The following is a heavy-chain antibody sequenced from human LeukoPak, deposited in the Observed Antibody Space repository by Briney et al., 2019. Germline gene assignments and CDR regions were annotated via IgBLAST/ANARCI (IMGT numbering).Heavy chain of an antibody. V-gene: IGHV3-23*01. Sequence: GGSLRLSCAASGFTFSSTAMSWVRQSPGKGLEWLSSITGSGDNIDYADSVEGRFNNSRDNSKNTLYLQMNSLSVEDTAIYYCAKGTVVTSIRNGGRNYWGQGTLVTVSS. CDR3: AKGTVVTSIRNGGRNY. CDR2: ITGSGDNI. J-gene: IGHJ4*02. CDR1: GFTFSSTA. D-gene: IGHD2-21*02.